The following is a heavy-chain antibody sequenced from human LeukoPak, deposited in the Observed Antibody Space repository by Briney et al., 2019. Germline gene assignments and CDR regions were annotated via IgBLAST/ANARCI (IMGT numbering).Heavy chain of an antibody. CDR2: INPVTGKT. Sequence: ASVKVSCKASGYTFTSYGINWVRQAHGQGLEWMGWINPVTGKTGYAQKFHGRVTVTSNSSINTAYMDLSGLRSEDTAVYFCARRYTYGSDFDHWGQGTLVTVSS. CDR3: ARRYTYGSDFDH. CDR1: GYTFTSYG. J-gene: IGHJ4*02. V-gene: IGHV1-8*02. D-gene: IGHD5-18*01.